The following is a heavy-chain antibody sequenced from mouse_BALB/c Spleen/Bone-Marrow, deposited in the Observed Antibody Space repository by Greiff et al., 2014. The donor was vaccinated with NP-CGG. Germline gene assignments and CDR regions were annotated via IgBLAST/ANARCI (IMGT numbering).Heavy chain of an antibody. CDR3: ARRKNVWFAY. J-gene: IGHJ3*01. CDR2: FYPGTGST. Sequence: QVQLKESGPELVKPGAPVKMSCKASGYTFTDYIISWVKQRVGQGLEWIGGFYPGTGSTYYNEKFKGKATLTADKSSNIAYMQLSSLTSEDSAVYFCARRKNVWFAYWGQGTLVTVSA. CDR1: GYTFTDYI. V-gene: IGHV1-77*01.